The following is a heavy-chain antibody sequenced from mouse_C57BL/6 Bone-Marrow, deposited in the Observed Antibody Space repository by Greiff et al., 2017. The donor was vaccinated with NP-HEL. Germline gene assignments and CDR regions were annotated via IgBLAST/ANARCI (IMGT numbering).Heavy chain of an antibody. CDR3: ARLEGYYYGSSGFAY. CDR2: IDPSDSYT. J-gene: IGHJ3*01. V-gene: IGHV1-69*01. D-gene: IGHD1-1*01. Sequence: QVQLQQPGAELVMPGASVKLSCKASGYTFTSYWMHWVKQRPGQGLEWIGEIDPSDSYTNYNQKFKGKSTLTVDKSSSTAYMQLSSLTSEDSAVYYCARLEGYYYGSSGFAYWGQGTLVTVSA. CDR1: GYTFTSYW.